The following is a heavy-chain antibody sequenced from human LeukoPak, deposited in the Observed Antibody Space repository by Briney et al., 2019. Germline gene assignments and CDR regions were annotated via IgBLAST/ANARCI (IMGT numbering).Heavy chain of an antibody. D-gene: IGHD3-16*01. CDR1: GYTFTSYG. CDR3: ARDGVGGRYYYYYYMDV. V-gene: IGHV1-18*01. CDR2: ISAYNGNT. J-gene: IGHJ6*03. Sequence: ASVKVSCKASGYTFTSYGISWVRQAPGQGLEWMGWISAYNGNTNYAQKLQGRVTMTTDTSTSTAYMELRSLRSDDTAVYYCARDGVGGRYYYYYYMDVWGKGTSVTVSS.